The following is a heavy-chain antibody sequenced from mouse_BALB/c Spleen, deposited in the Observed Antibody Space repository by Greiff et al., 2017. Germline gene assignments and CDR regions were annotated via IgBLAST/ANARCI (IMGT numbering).Heavy chain of an antibody. CDR3: ASEGDYGSSPFAY. Sequence: LVKTGASVKISCKASGYSFPGYYLHWVQPSHGKSLEWIGYISCYNGATSYNQKFKGKATFTVDTSSSTAYMQFNSLTSEDSAVYYCASEGDYGSSPFAYWGQGTLVTVSA. J-gene: IGHJ3*01. D-gene: IGHD1-1*01. CDR2: ISCYNGAT. CDR1: GYSFPGYY. V-gene: IGHV1S34*01.